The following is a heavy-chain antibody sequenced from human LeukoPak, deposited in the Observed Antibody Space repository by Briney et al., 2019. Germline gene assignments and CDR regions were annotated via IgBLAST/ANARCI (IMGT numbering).Heavy chain of an antibody. D-gene: IGHD3-22*01. CDR1: AFTLSINY. V-gene: IGHV3-53*01. CDR3: ASLIPFYLDSSDYPGGY. J-gene: IGHJ4*02. CDR2: IDKDGTT. Sequence: GGSLRLSCAGSAFTLSINYRSWVRQAPGKGLEWVSLIDKDGTTNYADSVRGRFTISRDHSKNTLYLQLNSLRVEDTAVYYCASLIPFYLDSSDYPGGYWGQGTLVTVSS.